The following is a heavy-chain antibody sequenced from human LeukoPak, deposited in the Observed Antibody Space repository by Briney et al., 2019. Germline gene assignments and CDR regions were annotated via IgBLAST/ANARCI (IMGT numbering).Heavy chain of an antibody. J-gene: IGHJ4*02. Sequence: SVKVSCKASGGTFSSYAISWVRQAPGQGLEWMGGIIPIFGTANYAQKFQGRVTITADESTSTAYMELSSLRSEDTAVYYCATRGYSGYDSRGNYWGQGTLVTVSS. D-gene: IGHD5-12*01. V-gene: IGHV1-69*13. CDR2: IIPIFGTA. CDR3: ATRGYSGYDSRGNY. CDR1: GGTFSSYA.